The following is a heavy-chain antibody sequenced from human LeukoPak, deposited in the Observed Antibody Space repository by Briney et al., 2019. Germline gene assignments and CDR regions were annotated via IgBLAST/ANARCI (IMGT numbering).Heavy chain of an antibody. J-gene: IGHJ4*02. CDR1: GGSISGYY. CDR3: ARVHDTSGYFYFFDF. CDR2: IYSRGNT. D-gene: IGHD3-22*01. V-gene: IGHV4-59*01. Sequence: ASETLSLTCTVSGGSISGYYWSWIRQPPGKGLEWLGYIYSRGNTNYNPSLKSRVTISVDTSKSQFSMELRSVTAADTAVFYCARVHDTSGYFYFFDFWGQGTLVTVSS.